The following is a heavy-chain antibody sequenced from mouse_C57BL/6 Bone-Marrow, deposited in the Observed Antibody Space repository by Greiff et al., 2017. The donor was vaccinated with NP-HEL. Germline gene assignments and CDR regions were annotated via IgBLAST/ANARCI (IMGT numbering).Heavy chain of an antibody. CDR2: ICHGGSYT. V-gene: IGHV5-4*03. CDR1: GFTFSSYA. J-gene: IGHJ3*01. CDR3: ARARDGYYTWFAY. D-gene: IGHD2-3*01. Sequence: EVKLVESGGGLVKPGGSLKLSCAASGFTFSSYAMSWVRQTPEKRLEWVANICHGGSYTYYPANVKGRFTISIDNAKNNLYLQMSHLKSEDTAMYYCARARDGYYTWFAYWGQGTLVTVSA.